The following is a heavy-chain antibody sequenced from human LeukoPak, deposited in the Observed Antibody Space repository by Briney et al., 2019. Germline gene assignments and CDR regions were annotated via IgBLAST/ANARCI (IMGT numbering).Heavy chain of an antibody. CDR2: IGFDVSKI. J-gene: IGHJ3*02. Sequence: GRSLRLSCAASGVSFSSYLMHWVRQAPGKGLEWGALIGFDVSKIYYADSVKGRFTISRDNSKNTLYLQMNSLRDEDTAVYFCARERLENCNDGSCPDALDIWGQGTMVTISS. D-gene: IGHD2-15*01. V-gene: IGHV3-33*01. CDR3: ARERLENCNDGSCPDALDI. CDR1: GVSFSSYL.